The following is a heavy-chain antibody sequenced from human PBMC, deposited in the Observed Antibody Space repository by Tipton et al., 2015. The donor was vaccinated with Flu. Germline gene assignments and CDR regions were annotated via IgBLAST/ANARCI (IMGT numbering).Heavy chain of an antibody. J-gene: IGHJ3*02. CDR1: GFTFSSYT. V-gene: IGHV3-21*01. CDR2: ISSSSTYI. CDR3: ARDSNWGEGAFDI. D-gene: IGHD7-27*01. Sequence: SLRLSCAASGFTFSSYTMNWVRQAPGKGLEWVSSISSSSTYIHYADSVKGRFTIARDNAKNSLYLQMNSQRAEDTAVYYCARDSNWGEGAFDIWGQGTMVIVSS.